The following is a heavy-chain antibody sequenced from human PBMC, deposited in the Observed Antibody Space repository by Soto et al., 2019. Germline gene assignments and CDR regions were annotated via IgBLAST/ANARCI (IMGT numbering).Heavy chain of an antibody. CDR1: GGSISSSSYY. CDR2: IYYSGST. Sequence: PSETLSLTCTVSGGSISSSSYYLGWIRQPPGKGLEWIGSIYYSGSTYYNPSLKSRVTISVDTSKNQFSLKLSSVTAADTAVYYCARRVDFWSVGRIWFDPWGQGTLVTVSS. CDR3: ARRVDFWSVGRIWFDP. D-gene: IGHD3-3*01. V-gene: IGHV4-39*01. J-gene: IGHJ5*02.